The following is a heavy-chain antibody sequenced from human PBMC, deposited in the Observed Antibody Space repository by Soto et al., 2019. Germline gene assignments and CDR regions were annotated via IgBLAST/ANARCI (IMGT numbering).Heavy chain of an antibody. J-gene: IGHJ4*02. CDR1: GGSISSSSYY. CDR3: ARDLGYCTNGVCL. V-gene: IGHV4-39*02. CDR2: IYYSGST. D-gene: IGHD2-8*01. Sequence: SETLSLTCTVSGGSISSSSYYWGWIRQPPGKGLEWIGSIYYSGSTYYNPSLKSRVTISVDTSKNQFSLKLSSVTAADTAVYYCARDLGYCTNGVCLWGQGTLVTVSS.